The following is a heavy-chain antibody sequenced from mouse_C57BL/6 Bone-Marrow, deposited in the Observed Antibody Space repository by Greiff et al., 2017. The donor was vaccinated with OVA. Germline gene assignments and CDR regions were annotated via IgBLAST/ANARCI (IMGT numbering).Heavy chain of an antibody. V-gene: IGHV14-4*01. J-gene: IGHJ3*01. Sequence: EVKLVESGAELVRPGASVKLSCTASGFNIKDDYMHWVKQRPEQGLEWIGWIDPENGDTEYASKFQGKATITADTSSNTAYLQLSSLTSEDTAVYYCTSLTGTGFAYWGQGTLVTVSA. CDR1: GFNIKDDY. CDR3: TSLTGTGFAY. D-gene: IGHD4-1*01. CDR2: IDPENGDT.